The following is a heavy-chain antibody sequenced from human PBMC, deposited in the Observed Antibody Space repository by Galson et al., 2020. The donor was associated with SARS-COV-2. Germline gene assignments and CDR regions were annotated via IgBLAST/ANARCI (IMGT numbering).Heavy chain of an antibody. CDR3: ARVPKLLWFGELLYRYWYFDL. CDR1: GYTFTSYD. CDR2: MNPNSGNT. V-gene: IGHV1-8*01. D-gene: IGHD3-10*01. J-gene: IGHJ2*01. Sequence: SVKVSCKASGYTFTSYDINWVRQATGQGLEWMGWMNPNSGNTGYAQKFQGRVTMTRNTSISTAYMELSSLRSEDTAVYYCARVPKLLWFGELLYRYWYFDLWGRGTLVTVSS.